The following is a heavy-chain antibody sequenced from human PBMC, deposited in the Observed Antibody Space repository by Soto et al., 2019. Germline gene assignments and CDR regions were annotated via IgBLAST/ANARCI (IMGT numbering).Heavy chain of an antibody. D-gene: IGHD6-19*01. CDR1: GYSFTSYW. CDR3: ARQGSGWTLDLDY. V-gene: IGHV5-10-1*04. CDR2: IDPSDSYT. J-gene: IGHJ4*02. Sequence: PGESLKISCKGSGYSFTSYWISWVRQMPGKGLEWMGRIDPSDSYTNYSPSFQGQVTISADKSISTAYLQWSSLKAPDTAMYYCARQGSGWTLDLDYWGQGTLVTVSS.